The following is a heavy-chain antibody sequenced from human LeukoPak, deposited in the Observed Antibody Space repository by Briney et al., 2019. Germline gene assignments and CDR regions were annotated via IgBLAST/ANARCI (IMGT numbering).Heavy chain of an antibody. D-gene: IGHD2-2*01. V-gene: IGHV3-33*01. CDR1: GFTFSSYG. J-gene: IGHJ4*02. CDR3: ARVDPGLGYCSSTSCSALDY. Sequence: SGRSLRLSCAASGFTFSSYGKHWVRQAPGKGLEWVAVIWYDGSNKYYADSVKGRFTISRDNSKNTLYLQMNSLRAEDTAVYYCARVDPGLGYCSSTSCSALDYWGQGTLVTVSS. CDR2: IWYDGSNK.